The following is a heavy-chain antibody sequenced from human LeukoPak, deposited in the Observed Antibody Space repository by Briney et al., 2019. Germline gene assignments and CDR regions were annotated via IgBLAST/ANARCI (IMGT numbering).Heavy chain of an antibody. J-gene: IGHJ4*02. V-gene: IGHV3-30*18. CDR3: AKCLDSSGYPPDY. Sequence: PGRSLRLSCAASGFTFSSYGMHWVRQAPGKGLEWVAVISYDGSNKYYADSVKGRFTISRDNSKNTLYLQMNSLRAEDTAVYYCAKCLDSSGYPPDYWGQGTLVTVSS. D-gene: IGHD3-22*01. CDR1: GFTFSSYG. CDR2: ISYDGSNK.